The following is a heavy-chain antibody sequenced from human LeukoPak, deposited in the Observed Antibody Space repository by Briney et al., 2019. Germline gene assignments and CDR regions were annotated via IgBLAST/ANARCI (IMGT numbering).Heavy chain of an antibody. D-gene: IGHD3-3*02. CDR2: ISGNGGST. J-gene: IGHJ4*02. CDR3: ARTFFTSHYFDY. Sequence: GSLRLSCAASGFTFNNYAMHWVRQAPGKGLEYVSGISGNGGSTHYANSVMGRFTISRDNSKNTLYLQMGSLRAEDMAVYYCARTFFTSHYFDYWGQGTLVTVSS. CDR1: GFTFNNYA. V-gene: IGHV3-64*01.